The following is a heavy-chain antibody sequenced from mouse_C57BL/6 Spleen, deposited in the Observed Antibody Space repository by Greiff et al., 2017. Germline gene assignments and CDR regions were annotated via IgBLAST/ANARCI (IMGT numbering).Heavy chain of an antibody. D-gene: IGHD1-1*01. CDR3: ARAYYYGSSSFDY. CDR1: GYTFTDYN. V-gene: IGHV1-18*01. Sequence: EVKLQESGPELVKPGASVKIPCKASGYTFTDYNMDWVKQSHGKSLEWIGDINPNNGGTIYNQKFKGKATLTVDKSSSTAYMELRSLTSEDTAVYYCARAYYYGSSSFDYWGQGTTLTVSS. J-gene: IGHJ2*01. CDR2: INPNNGGT.